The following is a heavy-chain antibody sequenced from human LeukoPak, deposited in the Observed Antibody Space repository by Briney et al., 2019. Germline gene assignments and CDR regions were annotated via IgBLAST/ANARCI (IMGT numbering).Heavy chain of an antibody. D-gene: IGHD3-9*01. J-gene: IGHJ4*02. CDR2: IYSSGSS. CDR1: GGSISSYW. CDR3: ARDSADILTGFFEQ. Sequence: PSETLSLTCTVSGGSISSYWWSWIRQPAGKGLEWIGRIYSSGSSNCNFALESRVTISVDKLKNQFSLKLSSVTAADTAVYYCARDSADILTGFFEQWGQGTLVTVSS. V-gene: IGHV4-4*07.